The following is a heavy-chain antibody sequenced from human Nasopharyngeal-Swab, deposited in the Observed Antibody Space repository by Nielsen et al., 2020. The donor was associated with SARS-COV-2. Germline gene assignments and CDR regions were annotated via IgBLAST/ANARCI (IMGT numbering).Heavy chain of an antibody. V-gene: IGHV4-61*02. J-gene: IGHJ4*02. CDR1: GGSLRSGDYY. CDR3: VRDWSSPSKTAFDY. D-gene: IGHD6-6*01. CDR2: IYTNGGT. Sequence: SETLSLTCDVFGGSLRSGDYYWSWIRQPAGEGLEWIGRIYTNGGTNYNPSLTSRVTISVDMSKNQFSLKLTSVTAADTAVYYCVRDWSSPSKTAFDYWGQGILVTVS.